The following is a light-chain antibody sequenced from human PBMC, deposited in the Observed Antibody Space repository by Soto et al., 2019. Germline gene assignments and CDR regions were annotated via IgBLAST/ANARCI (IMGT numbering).Light chain of an antibody. V-gene: IGLV1-40*01. CDR3: QSFDKYLSAVV. Sequence: QSALTQPPPVSGAPGERVTISCTGSSSDIGAGYRVRWYQQVPGTAPKLLIYDNTNRPSGVSVRFSGSKSGTSASLAISGLQAEDEADYYCQSFDKYLSAVVFGGGTKVTVL. CDR2: DNT. CDR1: SSDIGAGYR. J-gene: IGLJ2*01.